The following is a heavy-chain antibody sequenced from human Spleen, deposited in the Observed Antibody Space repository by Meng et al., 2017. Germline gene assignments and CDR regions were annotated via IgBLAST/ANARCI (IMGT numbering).Heavy chain of an antibody. D-gene: IGHD6-13*01. CDR1: GYNFPDYY. V-gene: IGHV1-2*06. CDR3: ARDEDISAAGKLFGDY. Sequence: ASVKVSCKPSGYNFPDYYIHWVRRAPGQGLEWMGRINPKSGDTHYAQRFQARVTMPVHTSISTAYMELSGLRSDDTAVYYCARDEDISAAGKLFGDYWGQGTLVTVSS. CDR2: INPKSGDT. J-gene: IGHJ4*02.